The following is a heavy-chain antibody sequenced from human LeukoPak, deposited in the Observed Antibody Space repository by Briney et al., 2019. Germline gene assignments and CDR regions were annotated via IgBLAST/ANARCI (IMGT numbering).Heavy chain of an antibody. CDR3: ATAPRFWQWLHTPLDY. D-gene: IGHD6-19*01. Sequence: ASVKVSCKVSGYTLTELSMLWVRQDPGKRLEWMGGFDPEDGETIYAQKFQGRDTMTEDTSTDTAYLELSSLRSEDPAVYYCATAPRFWQWLHTPLDYWGQGTLVTVSS. CDR1: GYTLTELS. J-gene: IGHJ4*02. CDR2: FDPEDGET. V-gene: IGHV1-24*01.